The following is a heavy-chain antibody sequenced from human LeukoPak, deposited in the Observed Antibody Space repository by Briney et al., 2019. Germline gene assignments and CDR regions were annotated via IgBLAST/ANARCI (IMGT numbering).Heavy chain of an antibody. J-gene: IGHJ4*02. D-gene: IGHD5-12*01. CDR1: GFTFSSYG. V-gene: IGHV3-30*18. CDR2: ISYDGSNK. Sequence: PGGSLRLSCAASGFTFSSYGMHWVRQAPGKGLEWVAVISYDGSNKYYADSVKGRFTISRDNSKNALYLQMNSLRAEDTAVYYCAKRGDSGYDLDYWGQGTLVTVSS. CDR3: AKRGDSGYDLDY.